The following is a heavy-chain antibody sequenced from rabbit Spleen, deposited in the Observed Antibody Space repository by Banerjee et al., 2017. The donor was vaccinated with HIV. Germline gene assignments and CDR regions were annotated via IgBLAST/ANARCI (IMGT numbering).Heavy chain of an antibody. V-gene: IGHV1S40*01. Sequence: QQLEESGGDLVKPGASLTLTCTASGVSFSISSYMCWVRQAPGKGLEWIACIDSGSSGFTYFATWAKGRFIMSRTSSTTVTLQMTSLTAADTATYFCARDLVAVIGWNFNLWGQGTLVTVS. D-gene: IGHD1-1*01. CDR2: IDSGSSGFT. J-gene: IGHJ4*01. CDR3: ARDLVAVIGWNFNL. CDR1: GVSFSISSY.